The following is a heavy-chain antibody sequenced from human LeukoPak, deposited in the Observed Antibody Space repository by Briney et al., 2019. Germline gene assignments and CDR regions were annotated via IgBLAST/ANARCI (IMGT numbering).Heavy chain of an antibody. Sequence: PGGSLRLSCAASGFTFSSYAMSWIRQPPGKGLEWIGSIYYSGSTYYNPSLKSRVTISVDTSKNQFSLKLSSVTAADTAVYYCAREATAMVFYYYCYGMDVWGQGTTVTVSS. CDR2: IYYSGST. V-gene: IGHV4-39*02. J-gene: IGHJ6*02. D-gene: IGHD5-18*01. CDR1: GFTFSSYA. CDR3: AREATAMVFYYYCYGMDV.